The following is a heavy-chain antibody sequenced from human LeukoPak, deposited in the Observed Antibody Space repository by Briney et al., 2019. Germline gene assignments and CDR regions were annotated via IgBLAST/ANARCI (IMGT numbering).Heavy chain of an antibody. V-gene: IGHV3-20*04. Sequence: GGSLRLSCAASGFTFDDYGMSWVRQAPGKGLEWVSGINWNGGSTGYADSVKGRFTISRDNSKNTLYLQMNSLRAEDTAVYYCAKEMKPWMHFDYWGQGTLVTVSS. CDR1: GFTFDDYG. J-gene: IGHJ4*02. CDR2: INWNGGST. CDR3: AKEMKPWMHFDY. D-gene: IGHD5-12*01.